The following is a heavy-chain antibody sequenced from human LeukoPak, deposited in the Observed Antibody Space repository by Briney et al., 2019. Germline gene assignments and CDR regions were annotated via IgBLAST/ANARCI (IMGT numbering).Heavy chain of an antibody. Sequence: GGSLSLSCAASGLTFSDYAMSWFRQAPGKGLEWVSGITSGFTPHYADSVKGRFTISRDNSKNTFHLQLNSLRAEDTAVYYCARWRGPQSEFEYWGQGTLVTVSS. D-gene: IGHD5-24*01. CDR1: GLTFSDYA. V-gene: IGHV3-23*01. CDR2: ITSGFTP. CDR3: ARWRGPQSEFEY. J-gene: IGHJ4*02.